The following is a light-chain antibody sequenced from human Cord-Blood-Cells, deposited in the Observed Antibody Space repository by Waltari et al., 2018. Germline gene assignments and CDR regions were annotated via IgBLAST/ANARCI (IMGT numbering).Light chain of an antibody. Sequence: DIQMTHSPSSLSASVGDSVPITCRASQSISSYLNWYQQEPGKAPKLLIHAASSLQRGVPSRFSGSASGTDFTLTISSLQPEDFATYFCQQSYITPPYPFDQGTKLEI. J-gene: IGKJ2*01. CDR2: AAS. CDR1: QSISSY. CDR3: QQSYITPPYP. V-gene: IGKV1-39*01.